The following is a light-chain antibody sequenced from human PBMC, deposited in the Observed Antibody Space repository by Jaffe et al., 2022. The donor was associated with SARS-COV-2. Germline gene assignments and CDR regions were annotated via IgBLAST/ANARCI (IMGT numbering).Light chain of an antibody. J-gene: IGKJ2*01. CDR2: WAS. CDR1: RTILYSSNNKNY. Sequence: DVVMTQSPDSLAVSLGERATFNCKSSRTILYSSNNKNYLAWYQQKPGQPPKLLVYWASTRESGVPDRFSGSGSGTDFTLTVNNLQAEDVAVYYCQQYFTTPYTFGQGTKLEIK. V-gene: IGKV4-1*01. CDR3: QQYFTTPYT.